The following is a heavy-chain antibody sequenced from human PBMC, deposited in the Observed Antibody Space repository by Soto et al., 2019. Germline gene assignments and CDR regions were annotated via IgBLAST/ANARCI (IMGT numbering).Heavy chain of an antibody. CDR1: GGSVSSGSYY. CDR3: ARDRRILYGMDA. V-gene: IGHV4-61*03. CDR2: IYNSGST. Sequence: SETLSLTCTVSGGSVSSGSYYWSWIRQPPGKGLEWIGYIYNSGSTNYNPSLKSRVTISVDTSKNHFSLRMSSVTAADTAVYYCARDRRILYGMDAWGQGTTVTVSS. J-gene: IGHJ6*02.